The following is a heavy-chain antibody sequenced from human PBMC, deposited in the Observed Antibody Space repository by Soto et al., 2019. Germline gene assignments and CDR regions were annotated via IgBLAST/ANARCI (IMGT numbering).Heavy chain of an antibody. CDR3: AKRKANKGRIDY. Sequence: GASVKVSCKASGYTFTSYDINWVRQATGQGLEWMGWMNPNSGNTDYAQKFRGRVTMTRDTSIRTAYMELSGLTSEDTAVYYCAKRKANKGRIDYWGRGTPVTV. CDR2: MNPNSGNT. J-gene: IGHJ4*02. V-gene: IGHV1-8*01. CDR1: GYTFTSYD.